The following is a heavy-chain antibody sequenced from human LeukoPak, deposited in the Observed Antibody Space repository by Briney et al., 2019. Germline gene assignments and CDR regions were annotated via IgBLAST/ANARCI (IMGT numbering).Heavy chain of an antibody. V-gene: IGHV4-4*02. D-gene: IGHD5-12*01. J-gene: IGHJ2*01. CDR2: IYHSGST. CDR1: GGSISSSNW. CDR3: ARADFGSSAPYWYFDL. Sequence: SETLSLTCAVSGGSISSSNWWSWVRQPPGKGLEWIGEIYHSGSTNYNPSLKSRVTISVDKSKNQFSLKLSSVTAADTAVYYCARADFGSSAPYWYFDLWGRGTLVTVSS.